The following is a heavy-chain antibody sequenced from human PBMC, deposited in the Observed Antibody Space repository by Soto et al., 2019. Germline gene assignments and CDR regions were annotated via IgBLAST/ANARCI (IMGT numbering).Heavy chain of an antibody. J-gene: IGHJ4*02. CDR1: GGSFSDYY. D-gene: IGHD6-13*01. Sequence: SETLSLTCAVYGGSFSDYYWSWIRQPPGKGLEWIGYIYYSGSTNYNPSLKSRVTISVDTSKNQFSLKLSSVTAADTAVYYCARVIAAAGTGYYFDYWGQGTLVTVSS. CDR3: ARVIAAAGTGYYFDY. V-gene: IGHV4-34*01. CDR2: IYYSGST.